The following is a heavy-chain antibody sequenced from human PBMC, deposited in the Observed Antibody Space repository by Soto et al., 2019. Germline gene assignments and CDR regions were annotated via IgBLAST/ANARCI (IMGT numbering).Heavy chain of an antibody. V-gene: IGHV4-4*02. CDR3: ARVYSGSYSDS. Sequence: SETLSLTCAVSGGSISSNNWWSWVRQPPGKGLEWIGEIFHSGSTYYSPSLKNRVTISVDKSKKYFSLNLTSVTAADTAVYYCARVYSGSYSDSWGQGTLVTVSS. CDR1: GGSISSNNW. J-gene: IGHJ4*02. D-gene: IGHD1-26*01. CDR2: IFHSGST.